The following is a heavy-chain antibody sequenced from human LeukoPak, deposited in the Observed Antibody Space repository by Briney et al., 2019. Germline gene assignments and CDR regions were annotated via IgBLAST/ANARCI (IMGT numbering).Heavy chain of an antibody. CDR1: GGSISSYY. Sequence: PSETLSLTCTVSGGSISSYYWSWIRQPPGKGLEWIGYIYYSGSTNYNPSLKSRVTISVDTSKNQLSLKLSSVTAADTAVYYCAREDPGYYGSGSRLDYWGQGTLVTVSS. CDR2: IYYSGST. V-gene: IGHV4-59*01. CDR3: AREDPGYYGSGSRLDY. D-gene: IGHD3-10*01. J-gene: IGHJ4*02.